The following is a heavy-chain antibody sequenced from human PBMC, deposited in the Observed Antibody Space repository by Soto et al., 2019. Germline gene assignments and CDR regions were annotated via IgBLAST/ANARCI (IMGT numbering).Heavy chain of an antibody. Sequence: PGGSLRLSCAASEFTFSSYEMNWVRQAPGKWLERVSYISSSGSTIYYADSVKGRFTISRDNAMQSLYLQMHSMRAEDTAVYYCSRDRRGSGYYYYYYGMDVWGQGPTVTVPS. D-gene: IGHD6-25*01. CDR1: EFTFSSYE. V-gene: IGHV3-48*03. CDR3: SRDRRGSGYYYYYYGMDV. CDR2: ISSSGSTI. J-gene: IGHJ6*02.